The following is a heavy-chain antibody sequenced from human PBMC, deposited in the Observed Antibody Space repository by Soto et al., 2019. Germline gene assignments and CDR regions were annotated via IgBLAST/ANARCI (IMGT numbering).Heavy chain of an antibody. V-gene: IGHV4-59*01. Sequence: SATLSVTGTVAGDSSGSYYGTWIRQPPGKGLELIGYIYYSGSTRYNPSLKSRVTISVDMSKNQFSLKLSSVIAADTAVYYCARAYGGFDNGLDVWGQGTAVTVSS. CDR2: IYYSGST. J-gene: IGHJ6*02. CDR1: GDSSGSYY. CDR3: ARAYGGFDNGLDV. D-gene: IGHD5-12*01.